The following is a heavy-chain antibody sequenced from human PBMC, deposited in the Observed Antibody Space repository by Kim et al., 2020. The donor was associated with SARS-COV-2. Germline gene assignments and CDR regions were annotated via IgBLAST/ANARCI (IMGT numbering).Heavy chain of an antibody. CDR1: GFTFSDYY. D-gene: IGHD3-10*01. Sequence: GGSLRLSCAASGFTFSDYYMSWIRQAPGKGLEWVSYISSSGSTIYYADSVKGRFTISRDNAKNSLYLQMNSLRAEDTAVYYCARGYGSGLYYYYYYGMDVWGQGTTVTVSS. CDR2: ISSSGSTI. V-gene: IGHV3-11*01. J-gene: IGHJ6*02. CDR3: ARGYGSGLYYYYYYGMDV.